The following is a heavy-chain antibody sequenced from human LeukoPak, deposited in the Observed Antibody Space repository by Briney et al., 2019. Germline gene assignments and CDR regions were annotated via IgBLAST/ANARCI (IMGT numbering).Heavy chain of an antibody. CDR2: INPGGGSP. V-gene: IGHV1-46*01. Sequence: ASVKVSCKASGYTFTNYYIHWVRQAPGQGLEWIGIINPGGGSPSYAQKFQGRVTMTRDTSTSTVYMELSSLTSEDTAVYFCARDYDFWRAVLLDHWGQGTLVTVSS. CDR3: ARDYDFWRAVLLDH. CDR1: GYTFTNYY. J-gene: IGHJ5*02. D-gene: IGHD3-3*01.